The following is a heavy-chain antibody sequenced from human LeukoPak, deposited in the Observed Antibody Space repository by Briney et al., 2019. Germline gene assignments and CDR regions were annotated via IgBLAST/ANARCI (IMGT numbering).Heavy chain of an antibody. D-gene: IGHD1-26*01. CDR2: ISGIGGAT. CDR1: GLTFNSYA. J-gene: IGHJ4*02. V-gene: IGHV3-23*01. CDR3: ARGHPHGWELYLDY. Sequence: GGSLRLSCAASGLTFNSYAMNWVRQAPGKGLEWVSSISGIGGATYYADSVKGRFTISRDNSKSTLYLQMNSLRVEDTAVYYCARGHPHGWELYLDYWGQGTLVTVSS.